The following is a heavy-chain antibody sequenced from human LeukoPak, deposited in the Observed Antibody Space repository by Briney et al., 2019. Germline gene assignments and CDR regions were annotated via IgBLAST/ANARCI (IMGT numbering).Heavy chain of an antibody. CDR3: ARDLATRQRTGLYDS. Sequence: PGGSLRLSCAASGFTFSSYSMNWVRQAPGKGLEWVSSISSSSSYIYYADSVKGRFTISRDNAKNSLYLQMNSLRAEDTAVYYCARDLATRQRTGLYDSWGQGALVTVSS. CDR1: GFTFSSYS. V-gene: IGHV3-21*01. J-gene: IGHJ4*02. D-gene: IGHD3-16*02. CDR2: ISSSSSYI.